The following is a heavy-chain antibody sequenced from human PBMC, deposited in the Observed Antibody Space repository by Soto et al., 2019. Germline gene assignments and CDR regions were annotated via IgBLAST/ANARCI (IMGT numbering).Heavy chain of an antibody. V-gene: IGHV1-58*01. CDR2: IVVGSGNT. J-gene: IGHJ4*02. D-gene: IGHD6-13*01. Sequence: SGKVSCKASGFTFTSSAVQWVRQARGQRLEWIGWIVVGSGNTNYAQKFQERVTITRDMSTSTAYMELSSLRSEDTAVYYCAAGIAAAGLSDYWGQGTLVTVSS. CDR1: GFTFTSSA. CDR3: AAGIAAAGLSDY.